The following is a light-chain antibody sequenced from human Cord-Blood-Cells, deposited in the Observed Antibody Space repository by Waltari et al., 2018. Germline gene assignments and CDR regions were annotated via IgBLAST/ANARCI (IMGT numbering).Light chain of an antibody. Sequence: SALTQPRSVSGSPGQSATISCTGTSSDVGGYTYFSWYQPHPGKAPKLKIYDVSKRPSGVPGRCSGSKSGNTASLTISGLQAEDEADDYCCSYAGSYTYVFGTGTKVTVL. CDR1: SSDVGGYTY. J-gene: IGLJ1*01. V-gene: IGLV2-11*01. CDR2: DVS. CDR3: CSYAGSYTYV.